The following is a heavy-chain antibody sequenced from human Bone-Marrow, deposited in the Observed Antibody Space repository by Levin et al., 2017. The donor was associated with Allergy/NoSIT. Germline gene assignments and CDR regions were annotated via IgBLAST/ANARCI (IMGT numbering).Heavy chain of an antibody. D-gene: IGHD1-26*01. CDR1: GFTFSSYA. CDR3: ASNIQWELLIEGLGY. CDR2: ISYDGSNK. Sequence: GGSLRLSCAASGFTFSSYAMHWVRQAPGKGLEWVAVISYDGSNKYYADSVKGRFTISRDNSKNTLYLQMNSLRAEDTAVYYCASNIQWELLIEGLGYWGQGTLVTVSS. V-gene: IGHV3-30-3*01. J-gene: IGHJ4*02.